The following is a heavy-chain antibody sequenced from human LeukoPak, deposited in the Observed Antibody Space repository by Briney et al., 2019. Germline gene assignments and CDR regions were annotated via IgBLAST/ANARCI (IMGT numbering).Heavy chain of an antibody. CDR1: GFTFSSYS. J-gene: IGHJ4*02. D-gene: IGHD3-22*01. V-gene: IGHV3-21*01. CDR2: ISSSSNYI. Sequence: GGSLRLSCAASGFTFSSYSTNWVRQAPGKGLEWVSSISSSSNYIFSADSVKGRFTISRDNAKNSLYLQMNSLRAEDTAVYYCARDYYDSSGYYYNFDYWGQGTLVTVSS. CDR3: ARDYYDSSGYYYNFDY.